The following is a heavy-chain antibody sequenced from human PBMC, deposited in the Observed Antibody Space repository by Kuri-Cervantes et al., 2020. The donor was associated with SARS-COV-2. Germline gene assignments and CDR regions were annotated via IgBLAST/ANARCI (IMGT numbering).Heavy chain of an antibody. Sequence: GGSLRLSCAASGFTFSSYSMNWVRQAPGKGLEWVSSISSSSSYIYYADSVEGRFTIARDNAKNSLYLQMNSLRAEDTAVYYCARDSSGYYRLDYWGQGTLVTVSS. D-gene: IGHD3-22*01. CDR3: ARDSSGYYRLDY. CDR2: ISSSSSYI. CDR1: GFTFSSYS. J-gene: IGHJ4*02. V-gene: IGHV3-21*01.